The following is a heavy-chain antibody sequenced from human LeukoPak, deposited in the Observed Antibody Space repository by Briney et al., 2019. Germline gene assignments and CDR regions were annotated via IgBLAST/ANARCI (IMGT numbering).Heavy chain of an antibody. CDR2: IYHSGST. D-gene: IGHD6-13*01. V-gene: IGHV4-38-2*02. J-gene: IGHJ6*03. Sequence: SETLSLTCTVSGYSISSGYYWGWIRQPPGKGLEWIGSIYHSGSTYYNPSLKSRVTISVDTSKNQFSLKLSSVTAADTAVYYCARVDTAAGMWGGYYYYYMDVWGKGTTVTVSS. CDR3: ARVDTAAGMWGGYYYYYMDV. CDR1: GYSISSGYY.